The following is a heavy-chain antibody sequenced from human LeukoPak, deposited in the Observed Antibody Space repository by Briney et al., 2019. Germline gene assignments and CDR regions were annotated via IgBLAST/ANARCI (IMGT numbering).Heavy chain of an antibody. J-gene: IGHJ4*02. D-gene: IGHD3-10*01. CDR1: GGSISSSSYY. V-gene: IGHV4-61*02. CDR2: IYTSGNT. Sequence: SETLSLTCTVSGGSISSSSYYWSWIRQPAGKGLEWIGRIYTSGNTNYNPSLKSRITISVDTSKNQFSLKLRSVTAADTAVYYCAGSRGLWFGESPDYFEYWGQGTLVTVSS. CDR3: AGSRGLWFGESPDYFEY.